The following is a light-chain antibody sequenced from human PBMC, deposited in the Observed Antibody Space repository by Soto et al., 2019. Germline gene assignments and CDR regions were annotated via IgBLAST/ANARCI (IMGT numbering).Light chain of an antibody. CDR3: QQFGDSLT. Sequence: ETVLTQSPGTLSLSPGERATLSCRASQPVFIRYLAWYQQKPGQAPRLLIYGASTGATGIPDRVSGSGSGTDFTLTVSRLEPEDFAVYYCQQFGDSLTFGGGTKVEI. J-gene: IGKJ4*01. CDR1: QPVFIRY. CDR2: GAS. V-gene: IGKV3-20*01.